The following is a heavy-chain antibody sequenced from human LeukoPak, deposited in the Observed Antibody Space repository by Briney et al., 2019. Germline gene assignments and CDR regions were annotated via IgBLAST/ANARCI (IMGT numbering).Heavy chain of an antibody. CDR3: ARHRDYSSSDY. CDR2: IHRSGST. Sequence: PSETLSLTCAVSGYSISSGYYWAWIRQPPGKGLEWIGSIHRSGSTYYNPSLKSRVTISVDTSKNQFSLKLSSVTAADTAVYYCARHRDYSSSDYWGQGTLVTVSS. CDR1: GYSISSGYY. J-gene: IGHJ4*02. D-gene: IGHD6-6*01. V-gene: IGHV4-38-2*01.